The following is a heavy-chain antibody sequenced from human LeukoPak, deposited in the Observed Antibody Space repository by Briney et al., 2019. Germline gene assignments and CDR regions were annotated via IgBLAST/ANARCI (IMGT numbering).Heavy chain of an antibody. J-gene: IGHJ4*02. V-gene: IGHV3-23*01. Sequence: GGSLSLSCAASGFTFSSYAMSWVRQAPGKGLEWVSAISGSGGSTYYAVCVKGRFTISRDNSKNTLYLQMNSLRAEDTAVYYCAKREEMATNPNDYWGQGTLVTVSS. CDR1: GFTFSSYA. CDR2: ISGSGGST. D-gene: IGHD5-24*01. CDR3: AKREEMATNPNDY.